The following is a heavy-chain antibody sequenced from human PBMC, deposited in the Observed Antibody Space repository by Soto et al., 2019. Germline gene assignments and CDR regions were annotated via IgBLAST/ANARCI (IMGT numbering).Heavy chain of an antibody. CDR1: GGTFSSYA. J-gene: IGHJ4*02. V-gene: IGHV1-69*13. CDR2: IIPIFGTA. D-gene: IGHD6-6*01. CDR3: ARFGSSVLWVNY. Sequence: ASVKVSCKASGGTFSSYAISWVRQAPGQGLEWMGGIIPIFGTANYAQKFQGRVTITADESTSTAYMELSSLRSEDTAVYYCARFGSSVLWVNYWGQGTLVTVSS.